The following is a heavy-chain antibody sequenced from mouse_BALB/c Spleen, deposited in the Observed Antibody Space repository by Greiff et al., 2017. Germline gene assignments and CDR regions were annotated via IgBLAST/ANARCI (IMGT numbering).Heavy chain of an antibody. Sequence: EVNVVESGGGLVKPGGSLKLSCAASGFTFSSYAMSWVRQTPEKRLEWVASISSGGSTYYPDSVKGRFTISRDNARNILYLQMSSLRSEDTAMYYCARCPLYYGNYNSMDYWGQGTSVTVSS. D-gene: IGHD2-1*01. CDR3: ARCPLYYGNYNSMDY. J-gene: IGHJ4*01. CDR2: ISSGGST. CDR1: GFTFSSYA. V-gene: IGHV5-6-5*01.